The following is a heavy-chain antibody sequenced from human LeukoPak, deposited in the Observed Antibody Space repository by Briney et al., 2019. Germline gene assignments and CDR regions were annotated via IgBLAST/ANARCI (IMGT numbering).Heavy chain of an antibody. CDR3: AKAVYSGFVD. V-gene: IGHV3-30*18. J-gene: IGHJ4*02. CDR1: GFTFSSYG. CDR2: ISYDGSNK. Sequence: GRSLRLSCAASGFTFSSYGMHWVRQAPGKGLEWVAVISYDGSNKYYADSVKGRFTISRDNSKNTLYLQMNSLRAEDTAVYYCAKAVYSGFVDWGQGTLVTVSS. D-gene: IGHD5-12*01.